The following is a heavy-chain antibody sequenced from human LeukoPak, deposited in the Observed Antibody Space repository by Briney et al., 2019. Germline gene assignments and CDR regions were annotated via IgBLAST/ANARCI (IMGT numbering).Heavy chain of an antibody. D-gene: IGHD2-2*01. V-gene: IGHV4-34*01. Sequence: PSETLSLTCAVYGGSFSGYYWSWIRQPPGKGLEWIGEINHSGSTNYNPSLKSRVTISVDTSKNQFSLKLSSVTAADTAVYYCARDYCSSTSCLLNTWGQGTLVTVSS. J-gene: IGHJ5*02. CDR2: INHSGST. CDR3: ARDYCSSTSCLLNT. CDR1: GGSFSGYY.